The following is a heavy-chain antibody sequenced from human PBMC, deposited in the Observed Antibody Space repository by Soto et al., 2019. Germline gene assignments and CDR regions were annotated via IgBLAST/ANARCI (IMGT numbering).Heavy chain of an antibody. CDR3: ARDQSTYDFWSGYYAGGYYYYGMDV. V-gene: IGHV3-7*01. CDR1: GFTFSSYW. J-gene: IGHJ6*02. CDR2: IKQDGSEK. Sequence: PGGSLRLSCAASGFTFSSYWMSWVRQAPGKGLEWVANIKQDGSEKYYVDSVKGRFTISRDNAKNSLYLQMNSLRAEDTAVYYCARDQSTYDFWSGYYAGGYYYYGMDVWGQGTTVTVSS. D-gene: IGHD3-3*01.